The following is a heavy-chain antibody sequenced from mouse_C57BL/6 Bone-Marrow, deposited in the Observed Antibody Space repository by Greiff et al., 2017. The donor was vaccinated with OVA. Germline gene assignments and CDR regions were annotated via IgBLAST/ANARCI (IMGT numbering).Heavy chain of an antibody. CDR2: IHPNSGST. D-gene: IGHD2-5*01. CDR3: ARNETYSNSMDY. V-gene: IGHV1-64*01. Sequence: QVHVKQSGAELVKPGASVKLSCKASGYTFTSYWMHWVKQRPGQGLEWIGMIHPNSGSTNYNEKFKSKATLTVDKSSSTAYMQLSSLTSEDSAVYYCARNETYSNSMDYWGQGTSVTVSS. CDR1: GYTFTSYW. J-gene: IGHJ4*01.